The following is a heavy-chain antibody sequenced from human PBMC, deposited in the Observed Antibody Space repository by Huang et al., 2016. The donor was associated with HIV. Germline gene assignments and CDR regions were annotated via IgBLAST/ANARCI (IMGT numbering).Heavy chain of an antibody. V-gene: IGHV4-34*02. CDR2: VKDSGAT. D-gene: IGHD3-3*01. J-gene: IGHJ6*02. CDR1: GGSFTGNY. Sequence: QMQLQQRGAGLLKPSETLSLTCGVSGGSFTGNYLTWIRQAPGKGLEWIGEVKDSGATKCNPSLNGRVIISLDKSNRELSLNLRSVTAADTAVYYCARQWTILEWLLGLDVWGQGTTVIVSS. CDR3: ARQWTILEWLLGLDV.